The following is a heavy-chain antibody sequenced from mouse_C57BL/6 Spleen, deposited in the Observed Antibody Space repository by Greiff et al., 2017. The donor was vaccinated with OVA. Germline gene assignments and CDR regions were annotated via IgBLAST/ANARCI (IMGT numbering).Heavy chain of an antibody. CDR2: IDPETGGT. V-gene: IGHV1-15*01. Sequence: QVQLKESGAELVRPGASVTLSCKASGYTFTDYEMHWVKQTPVHGLEWIGAIDPETGGTAYNQKFKGKAILTADKSSSTAYMELRSLTSEDSAVYYCTRGGYYYGSSWYFDVWGTGTTVTVSS. J-gene: IGHJ1*03. CDR3: TRGGYYYGSSWYFDV. D-gene: IGHD1-1*01. CDR1: GYTFTDYE.